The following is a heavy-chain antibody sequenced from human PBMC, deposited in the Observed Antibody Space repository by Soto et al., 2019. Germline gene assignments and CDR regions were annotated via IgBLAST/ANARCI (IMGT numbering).Heavy chain of an antibody. J-gene: IGHJ4*02. D-gene: IGHD1-26*01. CDR2: ISGSGGST. Sequence: GGSLRLSCAASGFTFRSYAMSWVRQAPGKGLEWVSAISGSGGSTYYADSVKGRFTISRDNSKNTLYLQMNSLRAEDTAVYYCAKDQLSGSHFGDYWGQGTLVTVSS. V-gene: IGHV3-23*01. CDR1: GFTFRSYA. CDR3: AKDQLSGSHFGDY.